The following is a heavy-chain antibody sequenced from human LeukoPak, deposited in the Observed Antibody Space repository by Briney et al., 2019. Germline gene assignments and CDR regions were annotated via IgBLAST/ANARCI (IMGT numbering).Heavy chain of an antibody. Sequence: GGSLRLSCAASGFSFSTYGLHWVRHTPGKGLEWVAFIRYGGSNEYYADSVKGRFTISRDNSKNTLHLQMNSLRVEDTAVYYCARPMNEYDSSGFFHYWGQGTLVTVSS. CDR1: GFSFSTYG. J-gene: IGHJ4*02. D-gene: IGHD3-22*01. CDR3: ARPMNEYDSSGFFHY. CDR2: IRYGGSNE. V-gene: IGHV3-30*02.